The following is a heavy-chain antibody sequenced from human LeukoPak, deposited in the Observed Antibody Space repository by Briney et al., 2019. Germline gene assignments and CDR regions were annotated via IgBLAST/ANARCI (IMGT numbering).Heavy chain of an antibody. Sequence: SETLSLTCAVYGGSFSSYYWSWIRQPPGKGLVWIWEINPSGSTNYNPAVTSQVTISVGTSKNHCALELSSVTAADTAVYYWARVGPADIVVVPAAASFDYWGQGTLVTVSS. V-gene: IGHV4-34*01. CDR3: ARVGPADIVVVPAAASFDY. D-gene: IGHD2-2*01. CDR2: INPSGST. J-gene: IGHJ4*02. CDR1: GGSFSSYY.